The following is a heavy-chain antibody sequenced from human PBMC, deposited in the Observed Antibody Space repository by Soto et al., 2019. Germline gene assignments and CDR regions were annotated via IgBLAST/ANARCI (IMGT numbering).Heavy chain of an antibody. D-gene: IGHD3-10*01. V-gene: IGHV1-3*01. CDR3: ARDMGFGLSDY. Sequence: GASVKVSCKASGYTFTSYAMHWVRQAPGQRLEWMGWINAGNGNTKYSQKFQGRVTITRDTSASTAYMELSSLRSEDTAVYYCARDMGFGLSDYWGQGTLVPVSS. CDR1: GYTFTSYA. CDR2: INAGNGNT. J-gene: IGHJ4*02.